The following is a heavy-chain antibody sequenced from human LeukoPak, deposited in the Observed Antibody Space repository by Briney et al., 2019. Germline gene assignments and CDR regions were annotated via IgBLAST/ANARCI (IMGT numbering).Heavy chain of an antibody. D-gene: IGHD3-10*01. CDR3: AKDRAYGSGSYYNGLLDY. CDR2: ISYDGSNK. V-gene: IGHV3-30*18. CDR1: GFTFSSYG. J-gene: IGHJ4*02. Sequence: GGSLGLSCAASGFTFSSYGMHWVRQAPGKGLEWVAVISYDGSNKYYADSVKGRFTISRDNSKNTLYLQMNSLRAEDTAVYYCAKDRAYGSGSYYNGLLDYWGQGTLVTVSS.